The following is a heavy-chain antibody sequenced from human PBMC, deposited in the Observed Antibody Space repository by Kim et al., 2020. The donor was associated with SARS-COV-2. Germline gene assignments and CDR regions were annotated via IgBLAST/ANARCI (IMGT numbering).Heavy chain of an antibody. CDR3: AKLRGIRPAALHFDY. Sequence: GGSLRLSCAASGFTFNNYAMSWVRQAPGKGLQWVSFITKNGDNTYYADSVKGRFTISRDNSKNTLFLQMTSLRAEDTAVYYCAKLRGIRPAALHFDYWG. V-gene: IGHV3-23*01. CDR2: ITKNGDNT. J-gene: IGHJ4*01. CDR1: GFTFNNYA. D-gene: IGHD3-16*01.